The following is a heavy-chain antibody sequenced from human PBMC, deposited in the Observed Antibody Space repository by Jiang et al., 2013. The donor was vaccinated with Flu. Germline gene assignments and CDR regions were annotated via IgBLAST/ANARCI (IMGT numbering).Heavy chain of an antibody. J-gene: IGHJ3*02. Sequence: GSGLVKPSQTLSLTCTVSGGSISSGGYYWSWIRQHPGKDLELIGYIYYSGSTYYNPSLKSRVTISVDTSKNQFSLKLSSVTAADTAVYYCARGALDWGSHAFDIWAKGQWSPSLQ. D-gene: IGHD3/OR15-3a*01. CDR3: ARGALDWGSHAFDI. V-gene: IGHV4-31*03. CDR2: IYYSGST. CDR1: GGSISSGGYY.